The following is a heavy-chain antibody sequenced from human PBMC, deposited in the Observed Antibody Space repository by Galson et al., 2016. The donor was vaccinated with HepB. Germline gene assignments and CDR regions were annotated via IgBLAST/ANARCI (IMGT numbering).Heavy chain of an antibody. D-gene: IGHD6-13*01. Sequence: SLRLSCAASGFTFSRYGMHWVRQAPGKGLEWVTVIWYDGNNKYYADSVKGRFTISRDNSKNTLYLQMSSLRDEDTAVYYCARDIAPIGSRWFDPWGQGTLVTVSS. V-gene: IGHV3-33*01. J-gene: IGHJ5*02. CDR2: IWYDGNNK. CDR1: GFTFSRYG. CDR3: ARDIAPIGSRWFDP.